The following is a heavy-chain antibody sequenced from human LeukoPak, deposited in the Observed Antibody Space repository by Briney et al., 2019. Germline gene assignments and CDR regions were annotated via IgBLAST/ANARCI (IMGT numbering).Heavy chain of an antibody. CDR2: IKQDGSEK. CDR3: ARDVYCSSTSCYEGYYYYGMDV. D-gene: IGHD2-2*01. J-gene: IGHJ6*02. Sequence: GGSLRLSCAASGFTFSSYWMSWVRQAPGKGLEWVAHIKQDGSEKYYVDSVKGRFTISRDNAKNSLYLQMNSLRAEDTAVYYCARDVYCSSTSCYEGYYYYGMDVWGQGTTVTVSS. CDR1: GFTFSSYW. V-gene: IGHV3-7*03.